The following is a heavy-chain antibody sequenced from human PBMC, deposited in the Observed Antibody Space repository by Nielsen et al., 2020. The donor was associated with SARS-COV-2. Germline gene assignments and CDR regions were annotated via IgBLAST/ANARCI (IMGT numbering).Heavy chain of an antibody. CDR1: GFTFSSYS. V-gene: IGHV3-48*02. CDR3: AGSIAVAGRWGDY. D-gene: IGHD6-19*01. J-gene: IGHJ4*02. CDR2: ISSNSSTI. Sequence: GGSLRLSCAASGFTFSSYSMNWVRQAPGKGLEWVSYISSNSSTIYYADSVKGRFTISRDNAKNSLYLQMNSLRDEDTAVYYCAGSIAVAGRWGDYWGQGTLVTVSS.